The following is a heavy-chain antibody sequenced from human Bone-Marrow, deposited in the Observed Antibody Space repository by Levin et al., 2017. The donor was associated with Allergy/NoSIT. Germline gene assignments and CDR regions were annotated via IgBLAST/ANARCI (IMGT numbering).Heavy chain of an antibody. V-gene: IGHV3-7*01. CDR2: IKQDGSGT. CDR1: GFTFSSYW. Sequence: GESLKISCAASGFTFSSYWMNWVRQAPGKGLEGVAHIKQDGSGTYYMDSVKGRFTISRDNAENTLYLQMNSLRVEDTAVYYCATYGSGKGGLDVWGHGTTVTVSS. D-gene: IGHD3-10*01. J-gene: IGHJ6*02. CDR3: ATYGSGKGGLDV.